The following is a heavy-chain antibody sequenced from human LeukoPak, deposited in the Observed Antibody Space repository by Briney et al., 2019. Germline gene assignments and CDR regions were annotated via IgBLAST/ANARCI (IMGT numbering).Heavy chain of an antibody. V-gene: IGHV3-15*07. Sequence: GGSLRLSCATSGFTFSNAWMNWVRQAPGKGLEWVGRIRSNSDGGTIDYAAPVKGRFALSRDDSKNTLYLQMNSLQTEGTAVYYCATDFYDTTWGQGILVTVSS. J-gene: IGHJ5*02. CDR1: GFTFSNAW. CDR3: ATDFYDTT. D-gene: IGHD3-22*01. CDR2: IRSNSDGGTI.